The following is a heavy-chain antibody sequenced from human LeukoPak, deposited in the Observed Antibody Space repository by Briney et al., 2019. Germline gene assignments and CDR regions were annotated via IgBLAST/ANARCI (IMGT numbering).Heavy chain of an antibody. J-gene: IGHJ4*02. V-gene: IGHV4-4*09. Sequence: SETLSLTCAVSGASISDYYWGWIRQPPGKGLEWVGCIDASVTTDYNPSLNGRVTISLDTSKNQFSLRLDFLTAADTAVYYCARVVPSGGCYRTGPFDNWGQGTLVAVSS. D-gene: IGHD3-22*01. CDR3: ARVVPSGGCYRTGPFDN. CDR2: IDASVTT. CDR1: GASISDYY.